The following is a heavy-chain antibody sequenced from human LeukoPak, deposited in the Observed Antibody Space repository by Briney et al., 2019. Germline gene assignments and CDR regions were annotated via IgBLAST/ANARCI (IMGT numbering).Heavy chain of an antibody. J-gene: IGHJ6*03. CDR2: VNPNSGGT. Sequence: GASVNVSCKASGYTFIGYYVHWVRQAPGQGLEWMGWVNPNSGGTDYAQKFQGRITMTREASISTAYMELNSLRYDDTAVYYCARGDMVRGLYYMDVWGRGTTVTVSS. V-gene: IGHV1-2*02. D-gene: IGHD3-10*01. CDR3: ARGDMVRGLYYMDV. CDR1: GYTFIGYY.